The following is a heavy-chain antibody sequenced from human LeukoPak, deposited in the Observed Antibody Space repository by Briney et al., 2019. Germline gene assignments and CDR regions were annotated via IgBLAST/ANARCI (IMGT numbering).Heavy chain of an antibody. D-gene: IGHD1-26*01. V-gene: IGHV4-34*01. CDR3: ARRPYSGSYYGWFDP. CDR1: GGSFSGYY. Sequence: SSETLSLTCAVYGGSFSGYYWSWIRQPPGKGLEWIGSIYYSGSTYYNPSLKSRVTISVDTSKNQFSLKLSSVTAADTAVYYCARRPYSGSYYGWFDPWGQGTLVTVSS. J-gene: IGHJ5*02. CDR2: IYYSGST.